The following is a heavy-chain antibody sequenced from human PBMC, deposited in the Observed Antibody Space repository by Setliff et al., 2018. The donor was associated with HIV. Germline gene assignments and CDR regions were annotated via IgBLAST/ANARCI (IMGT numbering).Heavy chain of an antibody. CDR2: IHSSGTT. CDR3: ARHKTNYDFYAFDV. J-gene: IGHJ3*01. CDR1: GGSFSSSTYS. Sequence: SETLSLTCTVSGGSFSSSTYSWGWIRQPPGMGLEWIGSIHSSGTTYYNPSLKSRVAISVDTSRSQFSLKLRSVTAADTAVYYCARHKTNYDFYAFDVWGQGTMVIVSS. V-gene: IGHV4-39*01. D-gene: IGHD3-3*01.